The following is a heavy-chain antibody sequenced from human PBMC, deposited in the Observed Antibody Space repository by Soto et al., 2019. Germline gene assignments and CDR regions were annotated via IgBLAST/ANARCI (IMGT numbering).Heavy chain of an antibody. J-gene: IGHJ4*02. V-gene: IGHV4-34*01. Sequence: QVQLQQWGAGLLKPSETLSLTCAVYGGSFSGYYWSWIRQPPGKGLEWIGEINHSGSTNYNPSLKSRVTISVDTSKNQFSLKLSSVTAADTAVYYCARDYGGNVFDYWGQGTLVTVFS. CDR3: ARDYGGNVFDY. CDR1: GGSFSGYY. D-gene: IGHD4-17*01. CDR2: INHSGST.